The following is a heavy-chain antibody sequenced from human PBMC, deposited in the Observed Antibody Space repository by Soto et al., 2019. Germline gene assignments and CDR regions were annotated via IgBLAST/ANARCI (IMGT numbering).Heavy chain of an antibody. CDR1: GFIFRNFG. Sequence: QVQLVESGGGVVQPGRSLRLSCAASGFIFRNFGMHWVRRAPGKGLEWVATISGDGNDKYYPDSMKGRFTISRDNFNNPLDLQLNSLRPEETAVYYCVQGASTAHQALDSWGQGVLVTVSS. D-gene: IGHD1-26*01. V-gene: IGHV3-30*03. CDR3: VQGASTAHQALDS. CDR2: ISGDGNDK. J-gene: IGHJ4*02.